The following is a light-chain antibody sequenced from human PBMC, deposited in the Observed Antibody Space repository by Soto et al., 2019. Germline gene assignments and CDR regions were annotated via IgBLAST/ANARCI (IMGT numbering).Light chain of an antibody. V-gene: IGKV3-11*01. CDR1: QSVSSY. J-gene: IGKJ2*01. CDR2: DAS. Sequence: EIVLTQSPATMSLSPGERSTLSCRASQSVSSYLAWYQQKPGQAPRLLSYDASNRATGIPARFSGSGSGTDLTLTISSLKPEDFAVYYGQQRSTFGKGTKLEIK. CDR3: QQRST.